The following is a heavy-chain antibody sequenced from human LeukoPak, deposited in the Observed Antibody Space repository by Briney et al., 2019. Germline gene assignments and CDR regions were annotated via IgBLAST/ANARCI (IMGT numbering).Heavy chain of an antibody. CDR1: GFTFRSYA. CDR2: ISGSGDIT. J-gene: IGHJ4*02. D-gene: IGHD2-2*01. CDR3: AKDGTLRGYCSSTSCYPSLDY. Sequence: GGSLRLSCAASGFTFRSYAMSWVRQAPGKGLEWVSAISGSGDITYYADSVKGRFTMSRDNFKNTLYLQMNSLRAEDTAVYYCAKDGTLRGYCSSTSCYPSLDYWGQGTLVTVSS. V-gene: IGHV3-23*01.